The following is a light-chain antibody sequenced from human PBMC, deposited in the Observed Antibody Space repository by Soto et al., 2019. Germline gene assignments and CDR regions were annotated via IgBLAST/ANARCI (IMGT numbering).Light chain of an antibody. J-gene: IGKJ1*01. CDR2: GAS. CDR1: QSFRRAY. CDR3: QQYGSSPRTK. V-gene: IGKV3-20*01. Sequence: EIVLAQFSVGLCLSPRQVPTVSCSSRQSFRRAYLAWYQQKPGQAPRLLIYGASSRATGIPDRFSGSGSGTDFTLTISGLEPEDFAVYYCQQYGSSPRTKFGQGTKGDIK.